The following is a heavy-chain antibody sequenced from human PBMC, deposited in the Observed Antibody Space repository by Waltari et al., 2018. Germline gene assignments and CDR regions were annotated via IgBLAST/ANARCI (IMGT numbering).Heavy chain of an antibody. CDR2: VYISGTT. CDR1: DDSTRYSSYF. V-gene: IGHV4-39*07. D-gene: IGHD3-22*01. CDR3: ARGGYYYDTLGDS. Sequence: LQLQESGPGLVKASETLSLNCTVSDDSTRYSSYFWGGIRQPPGKGLEWIGSVYISGTTYYNPSLKGRVTMSLETSKNQFSLKLKSVTATDTAVYYCARGGYYYDTLGDSWGQGTLVTVSS. J-gene: IGHJ5*01.